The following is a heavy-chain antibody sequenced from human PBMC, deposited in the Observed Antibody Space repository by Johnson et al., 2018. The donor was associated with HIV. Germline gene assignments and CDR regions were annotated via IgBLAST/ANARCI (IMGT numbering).Heavy chain of an antibody. J-gene: IGHJ3*02. V-gene: IGHV3-15*01. CDR1: GFTFSNAW. Sequence: EVQLVESGGGLVQPGGSLRLSCAASGFTFSNAWMSWVRQAPGKGLEWVGRIKSKTDGGTTDYAAPVKGRFTISRDSSKNTLFLQLNSLRPEDTAVYYCARVSLAYSYGYDALDIWGQGTMVTVSS. CDR3: ARVSLAYSYGYDALDI. D-gene: IGHD5-18*01. CDR2: IKSKTDGGTT.